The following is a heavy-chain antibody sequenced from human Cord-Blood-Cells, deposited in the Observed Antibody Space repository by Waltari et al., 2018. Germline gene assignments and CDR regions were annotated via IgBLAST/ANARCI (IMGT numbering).Heavy chain of an antibody. CDR3: ARGVSSDACDI. D-gene: IGHD6-6*01. CDR2: IYTSGST. Sequence: QVRLQESGPGLVKPSQTLSLTCTGSGGTISSGSYYWSWIRQPDGKGLEWIGYIYTSGSTKYNPSLKSRVPISVDTATTQFSLKLSAVTAAETAVYYGARGVSSDACDIWGRGTMVTVSS. J-gene: IGHJ3*02. V-gene: IGHV4-61*09. CDR1: GGTISSGSYY.